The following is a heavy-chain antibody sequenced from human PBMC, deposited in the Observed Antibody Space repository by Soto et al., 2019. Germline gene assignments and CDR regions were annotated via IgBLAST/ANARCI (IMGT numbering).Heavy chain of an antibody. CDR1: GFIFSSFG. CDR3: VRDLLGSGGHFDY. Sequence: SCAASGFIFSSFGMHWVRQAPGKGLEWVAHIWYDGSNTYYADSVKGRFTISRDNSRNTLYLQMNSLRAEDTSVYHCVRDLLGSGGHFDYWGQGTPVTVSS. D-gene: IGHD7-27*01. J-gene: IGHJ4*02. V-gene: IGHV3-33*01. CDR2: IWYDGSNT.